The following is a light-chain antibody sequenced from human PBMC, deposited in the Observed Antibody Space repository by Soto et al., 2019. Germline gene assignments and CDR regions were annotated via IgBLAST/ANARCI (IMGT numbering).Light chain of an antibody. J-gene: IGKJ1*01. CDR3: QKYNSALWT. CDR2: AAS. Sequence: DIQMTQSPSSLSACVVDVVTITCRASQGISNYLSCYQQKPGTVPKLLISAASTLQTGVPSRFSGGGSGPDFTLTISSLQPEDVATYYCQKYNSALWTFGQGTKVDI. CDR1: QGISNY. V-gene: IGKV1-27*01.